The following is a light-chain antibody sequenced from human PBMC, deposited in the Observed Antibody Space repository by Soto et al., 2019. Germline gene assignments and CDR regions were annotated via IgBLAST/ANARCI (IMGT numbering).Light chain of an antibody. J-gene: IGKJ2*02. CDR2: AAS. CDR1: QSISTY. Sequence: DIQMTQSPSSLPASIGDRVTITCRASQSISTYLNWYQQKPGKAPKLLIYAASSLQSGVPSRFSDSGSGTDFTLTINTLQPEDFATYYCQQSYSTPRTFGQGTKLEI. CDR3: QQSYSTPRT. V-gene: IGKV1-39*01.